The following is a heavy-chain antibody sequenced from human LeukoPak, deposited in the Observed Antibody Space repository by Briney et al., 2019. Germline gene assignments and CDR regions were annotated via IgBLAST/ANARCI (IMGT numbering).Heavy chain of an antibody. CDR1: GYTFTDYY. J-gene: IGHJ5*02. Sequence: ASVKVSCKASGYTFTDYYIDWVRQAPGQGLEWMGWINAKNGGAKYSQKFQGRVTMTRDTSISTAYMELNRLRSDDTAVYYCAREEVLLWFGELLQTRPWWFDPWGQGTLVTVSS. CDR2: INAKNGGA. V-gene: IGHV1-2*02. D-gene: IGHD3-10*01. CDR3: AREEVLLWFGELLQTRPWWFDP.